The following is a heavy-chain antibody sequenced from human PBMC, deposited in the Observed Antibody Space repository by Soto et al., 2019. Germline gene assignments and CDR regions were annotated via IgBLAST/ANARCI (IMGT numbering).Heavy chain of an antibody. CDR3: ARVRINCSSTSCYIGSSWYFDY. CDR1: GFTVSSNY. V-gene: IGHV3-53*01. CDR2: IYSGGST. D-gene: IGHD2-2*02. J-gene: IGHJ4*02. Sequence: GGSLRLSCAASGFTVSSNYMSWVRQAPGKGLEWVSVIYSGGSTYYADSVKGRCTISRDNSKNTLYLQMNSLRAEDTAVYYCARVRINCSSTSCYIGSSWYFDYWGQGTLVTVSS.